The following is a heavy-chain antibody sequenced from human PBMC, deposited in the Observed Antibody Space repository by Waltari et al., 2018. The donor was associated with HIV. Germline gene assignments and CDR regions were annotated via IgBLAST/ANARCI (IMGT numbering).Heavy chain of an antibody. Sequence: QVQLQESGPGLVKPLQTLSLTCTVSGGSISSGSYYWNWIRQPAGKGREWIGRIYPSGSTNYNPSLKSRVTISVDTSKNQFSLKLSSVTAADTAVYYCARVFCSGGSCYGDGRYGMDVWGQGTTVTVSS. CDR1: GGSISSGSYY. V-gene: IGHV4-61*02. CDR3: ARVFCSGGSCYGDGRYGMDV. CDR2: IYPSGST. D-gene: IGHD2-15*01. J-gene: IGHJ6*02.